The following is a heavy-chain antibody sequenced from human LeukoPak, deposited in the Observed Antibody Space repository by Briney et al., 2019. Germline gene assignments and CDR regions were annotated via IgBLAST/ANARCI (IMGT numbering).Heavy chain of an antibody. Sequence: SETLSLTCTVSGGSISRGGYYWSWIRQPPGKGLEYIGYIYYSGSIYYNPSLKSRVTISLDPSKNQFSLKLSSVTAADTTVYYCARDRGYSYGCDAFDIWGQGTMVTVSS. CDR3: ARDRGYSYGCDAFDI. CDR2: IYYSGSI. J-gene: IGHJ3*02. V-gene: IGHV4-31*03. D-gene: IGHD5-18*01. CDR1: GGSISRGGYY.